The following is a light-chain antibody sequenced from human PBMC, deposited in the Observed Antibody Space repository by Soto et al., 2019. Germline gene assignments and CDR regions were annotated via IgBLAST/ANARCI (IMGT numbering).Light chain of an antibody. CDR2: GAS. CDR3: QQYSNWPLT. CDR1: QSVSSN. Sequence: EIVMTQSPATLSVSPGEGATLSCRASQSVSSNLAWYQQKPGQAPRLLIFGASTRATGIPARFSGSGSGAEFSLTISALQSEDFEIYYCQQYSNWPLTFGGGTKVGIK. J-gene: IGKJ4*01. V-gene: IGKV3-15*01.